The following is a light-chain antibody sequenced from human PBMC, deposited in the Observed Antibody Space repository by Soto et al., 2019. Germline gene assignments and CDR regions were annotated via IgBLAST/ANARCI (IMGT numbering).Light chain of an antibody. Sequence: DIVMTQSPDSLAVSLGERATINCKSSQSVLSSSNNKNYLAWYQQKPGQPPKLLIYWASTRESGVPDRFSGSESGTDFTLTISSLQAEDVAVYYCQQYYNTPCTFGQGTKLEIK. CDR1: QSVLSSSNNKNY. J-gene: IGKJ2*02. CDR2: WAS. V-gene: IGKV4-1*01. CDR3: QQYYNTPCT.